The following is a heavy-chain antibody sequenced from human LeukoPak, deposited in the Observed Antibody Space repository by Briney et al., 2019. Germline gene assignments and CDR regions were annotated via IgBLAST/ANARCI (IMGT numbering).Heavy chain of an antibody. Sequence: GGSLRLSCAASGFTFSSYGMHWVRQAPGKGLEWVAFIRYDGSNKYYADSVKGRFSISRDSSKNILYLQMNSLRAEDTAVYYCAKDRCSNGVGCYYYYMDVWGKGTTVTTSS. V-gene: IGHV3-30*02. J-gene: IGHJ6*03. CDR1: GFTFSSYG. CDR3: AKDRCSNGVGCYYYYMDV. CDR2: IRYDGSNK. D-gene: IGHD2-8*01.